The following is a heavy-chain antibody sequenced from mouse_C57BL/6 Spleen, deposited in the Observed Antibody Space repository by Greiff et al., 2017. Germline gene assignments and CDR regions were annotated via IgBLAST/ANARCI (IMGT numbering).Heavy chain of an antibody. J-gene: IGHJ1*03. Sequence: EVKLQESGPGLVKPSQSLSLTCSVTGYSITSGYYWNWIRQFPGNKLEWMGYISYDGSNNYNPSLKNRISITRDTSKNQFFLKLNSVTTEDTATXYCARGGSNYDWYFDVWGTGTTVTVSS. CDR2: ISYDGSN. CDR1: GYSITSGYY. V-gene: IGHV3-6*01. CDR3: ARGGSNYDWYFDV. D-gene: IGHD2-5*01.